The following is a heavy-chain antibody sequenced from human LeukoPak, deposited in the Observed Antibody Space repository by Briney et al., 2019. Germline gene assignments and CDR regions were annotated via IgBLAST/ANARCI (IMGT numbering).Heavy chain of an antibody. Sequence: SETLSLTCTASGGSISSSSYYWGWIRQPPGKGLEWIGSIYYSGSTYYNPSLKSRVTISVDTSKNQFSLKLSSVTAADTAVYYYARARRSSGWYYLDYWGQGTLVTVSS. D-gene: IGHD6-19*01. CDR3: ARARRSSGWYYLDY. CDR2: IYYSGST. V-gene: IGHV4-39*01. CDR1: GGSISSSSYY. J-gene: IGHJ4*02.